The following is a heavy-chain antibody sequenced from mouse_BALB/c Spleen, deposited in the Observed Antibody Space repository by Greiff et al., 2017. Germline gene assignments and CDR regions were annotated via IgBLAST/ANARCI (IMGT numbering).Heavy chain of an antibody. J-gene: IGHJ1*01. CDR1: GFTFSNYW. CDR2: IRLKSNNYAT. D-gene: IGHD2-1*01. Sequence: EVMLVESGGGLVQPGGSMKLSCVASGFTFSNYWMNWVRQSPEKGLEWVAEIRLKSNNYATHYAESVKGRFTISRDDSKSSVYLQMNNLRAEDTGIYYCTSYSLYWYFDVWGAGTTVTVSS. CDR3: TSYSLYWYFDV. V-gene: IGHV6-6*02.